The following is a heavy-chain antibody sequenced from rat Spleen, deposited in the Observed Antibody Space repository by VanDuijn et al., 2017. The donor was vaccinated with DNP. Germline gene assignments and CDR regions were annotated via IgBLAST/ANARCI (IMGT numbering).Heavy chain of an antibody. D-gene: IGHD1-12*02. Sequence: QVQLRESGPGLVQLSQTMSLTCTVSGFSLTSHGVSWVRQSPGKGLEWIASISAGGSRYYNSALKSRLSISRDTSKSQVFLKMNSVQTEDTAMYFCARDRLGTMDAWGQGTSVTVSS. V-gene: IGHV2S8*01. CDR3: ARDRLGTMDA. J-gene: IGHJ4*01. CDR2: ISAGGSR. CDR1: GFSLTSHG.